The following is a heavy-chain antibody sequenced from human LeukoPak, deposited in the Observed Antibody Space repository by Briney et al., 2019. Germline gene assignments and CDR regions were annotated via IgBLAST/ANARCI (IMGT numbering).Heavy chain of an antibody. V-gene: IGHV4-61*01. Sequence: PSETLSLTCTVSGGSISSSSAYWSWIRQPPGKGLEWIGYIYYGGSTDYNPSLKSRVTISKDTSKTQFSLRLSSVTAADTAVYYCARARLNSSGRFDYWGQGTLVTVSS. D-gene: IGHD3-22*01. CDR3: ARARLNSSGRFDY. CDR1: GGSISSSSAY. CDR2: IYYGGST. J-gene: IGHJ4*02.